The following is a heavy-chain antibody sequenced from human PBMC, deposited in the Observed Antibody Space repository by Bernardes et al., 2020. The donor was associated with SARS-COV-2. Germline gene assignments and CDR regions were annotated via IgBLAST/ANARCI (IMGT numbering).Heavy chain of an antibody. CDR1: GFTVSDPY. D-gene: IGHD3-3*01. J-gene: IGHJ4*02. Sequence: GGSLRLSCAASGFTVSDPYMNWVRQAPGKGLEWVSVINPSDYTYYADSVKGRFTISRDNSKNTLYLQMNSLRDEDTAVYYCARATLFGVVTTFDYWGQGTLLTVSS. CDR2: INPSDYT. CDR3: ARATLFGVVTTFDY. V-gene: IGHV3-66*02.